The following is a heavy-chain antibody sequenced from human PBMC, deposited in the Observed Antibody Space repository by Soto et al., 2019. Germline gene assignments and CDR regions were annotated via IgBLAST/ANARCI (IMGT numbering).Heavy chain of an antibody. CDR2: ISAYNGNT. J-gene: IGHJ6*02. CDR1: GCTFTSYG. CDR3: ARGMGDSSSWYRRIYGMDV. D-gene: IGHD6-13*01. V-gene: IGHV1-18*01. Sequence: GASVKVSCKASGCTFTSYGISWVRQAPGQGLEWMGWISAYNGNTNYAQKLQGRVTMTTDTSTSTAYMELRRLRSDDTAVYSCARGMGDSSSWYRRIYGMDVWGQGTTVTVSS.